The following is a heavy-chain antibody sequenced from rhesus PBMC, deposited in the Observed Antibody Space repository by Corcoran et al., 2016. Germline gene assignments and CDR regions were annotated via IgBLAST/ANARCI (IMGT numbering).Heavy chain of an antibody. Sequence: QVQLQESGPGLVKPSETLSLTCAVSGYSISRGYYWGWIRQPPGKGREGTGRVYGSGGSNYLNPSLKSRVTLSVDTSKNQFSLKLSSVTAADTAVYCCARVGSSWSEWDTVGTEWYFDLWGPGTPITISS. CDR2: VYGSGGSN. V-gene: IGHV4S14*01. D-gene: IGHD5-42*01. CDR3: ARVGSSWSEWDTVGTEWYFDL. CDR1: GYSISRGYY. J-gene: IGHJ2*01.